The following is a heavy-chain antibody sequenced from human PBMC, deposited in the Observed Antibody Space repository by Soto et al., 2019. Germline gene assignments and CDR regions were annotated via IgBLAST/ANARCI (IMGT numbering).Heavy chain of an antibody. D-gene: IGHD3-3*01. Sequence: QVQLVQSGAEVKMPGASVRVSCEASGYTFTEYFLHWVRQAPGQGLEWMGWISPESGVTNIAPNFEGRVTMTADTAITTAYMQLSGLRYDDTAVYYCARATLIIRHITNLGEASPGVVAHWGQGTLVSVSS. J-gene: IGHJ4*02. CDR3: ARATLIIRHITNLGEASPGVVAH. CDR2: ISPESGVT. CDR1: GYTFTEYF. V-gene: IGHV1-2*02.